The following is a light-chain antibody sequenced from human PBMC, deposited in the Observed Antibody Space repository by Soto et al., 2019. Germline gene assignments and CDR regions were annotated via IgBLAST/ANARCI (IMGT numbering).Light chain of an antibody. V-gene: IGLV2-14*01. Sequence: QSVLTQPASVSGSPGQSITISCTGTSSDVGLYDYVSWYQQHPGKAPQLMIYAVSNRPSGVSNRFSGSKSGNTASLTISGLQAEDEADYYCSSYTTSRAYVFGIGTKVTVL. CDR3: SSYTTSRAYV. J-gene: IGLJ1*01. CDR2: AVS. CDR1: SSDVGLYDY.